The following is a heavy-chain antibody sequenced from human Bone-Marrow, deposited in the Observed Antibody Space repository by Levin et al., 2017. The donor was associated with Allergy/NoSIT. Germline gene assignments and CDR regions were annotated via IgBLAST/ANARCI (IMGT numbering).Heavy chain of an antibody. Sequence: ASETLSLTCTVSGGSISSYYWSWIRQPPGKGLEWIGYIYYSGSTNYNPSLKSRVTISVDTSKNQFSLKLSSVTAADTAVYYCARVQASKQWLIDPWGQGTLVTVSS. CDR1: GGSISSYY. J-gene: IGHJ5*02. D-gene: IGHD6-19*01. CDR3: ARVQASKQWLIDP. CDR2: IYYSGST. V-gene: IGHV4-59*01.